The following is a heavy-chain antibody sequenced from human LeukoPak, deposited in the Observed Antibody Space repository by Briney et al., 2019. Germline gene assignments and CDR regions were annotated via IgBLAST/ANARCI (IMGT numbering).Heavy chain of an antibody. J-gene: IGHJ4*02. D-gene: IGHD3-22*01. CDR1: GFTFSSYA. CDR3: AKDSYDNSI. CDR2: ISDSGGRT. Sequence: GGSLRLSCAASGFTFSSYAMSWVRQAPGKGLERVSGISDSGGRTFYADSVKGRFTISRDNSKNTLYLQMHSLRAEDTAVYYCAKDSYDNSIWGQGTLVTVSS. V-gene: IGHV3-23*01.